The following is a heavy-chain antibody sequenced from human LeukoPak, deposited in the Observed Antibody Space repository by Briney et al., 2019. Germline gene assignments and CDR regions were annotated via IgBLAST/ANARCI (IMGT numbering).Heavy chain of an antibody. CDR1: GGSFSGYY. V-gene: IGHV4-34*01. D-gene: IGHD3-22*01. J-gene: IGHJ4*02. Sequence: SETLSLTCAVYGGSFSGYYWSWIRQPPGKGLEWIGEINHSGSTNYDPSLKSRVTISVDTSKNQFSLKLSSVTAADTAVYYCARGSEEGYANYYDSSGYYLYFDYWGQGTLVTVSS. CDR2: INHSGST. CDR3: ARGSEEGYANYYDSSGYYLYFDY.